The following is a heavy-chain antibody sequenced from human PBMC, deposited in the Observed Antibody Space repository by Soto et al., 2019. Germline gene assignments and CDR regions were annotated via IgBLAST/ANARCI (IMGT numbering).Heavy chain of an antibody. CDR2: ISGSGGST. V-gene: IGHV3-23*01. CDR1: GFTFSSYA. Sequence: EVQLLESGGGLVQPGGSLSLSCAASGFTFSSYAMSWVRQAPGKGLEWVSAISGSGGSTYYADSVKGRFTISRDNSKNTLYLQMNSLRAEDTAVYYCAKARQWRQYYYYMDVWGKGTTVTVSS. CDR3: AKARQWRQYYYYMDV. J-gene: IGHJ6*03. D-gene: IGHD6-19*01.